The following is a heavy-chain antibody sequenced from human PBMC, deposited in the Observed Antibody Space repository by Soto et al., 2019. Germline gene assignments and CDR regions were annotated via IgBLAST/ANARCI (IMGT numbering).Heavy chain of an antibody. CDR2: VYSSGTT. J-gene: IGHJ4*02. CDR1: GGSIIRGDYY. Sequence: PSETLSLTCIVTGGSIIRGDYYWTWIRQPPGKGLEFIGYVYSSGTTYYGPTLESRLSMSQDTSKNQFSLTLRSVTAADTAVYFCARAVYGDLDYWGQGIQVTVSS. V-gene: IGHV4-30-4*01. CDR3: ARAVYGDLDY. D-gene: IGHD4-17*01.